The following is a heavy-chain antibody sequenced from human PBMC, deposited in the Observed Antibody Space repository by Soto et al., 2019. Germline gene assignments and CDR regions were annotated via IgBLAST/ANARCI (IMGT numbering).Heavy chain of an antibody. CDR1: GGSFSGYY. V-gene: IGHV4-34*01. CDR2: INHSGST. J-gene: IGHJ4*02. Sequence: QVQLQQWGAGLLKPSETLSLTCAVYGGSFSGYYWSWIRQPPGKGLEWIGEINHSGSTNYNPSLKSRVTISVDTSKNQFSLKLSSVTAADTAVYYCARGDGWTGTFDYWGQGTLVTVSS. CDR3: ARGDGWTGTFDY. D-gene: IGHD6-19*01.